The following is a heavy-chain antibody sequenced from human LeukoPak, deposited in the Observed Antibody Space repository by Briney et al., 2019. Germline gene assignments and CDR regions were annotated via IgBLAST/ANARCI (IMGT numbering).Heavy chain of an antibody. Sequence: ASVKVSCKASGYSFTTYDINWVRQATGQGLEWMGWMNPNSGNTGYAQRFQGRVTMTRDTSTSTVYMELSSLRSEDTAVYYCARDRVSWIQEGNWFDPWGQGTLVTVSS. J-gene: IGHJ5*02. V-gene: IGHV1-8*01. CDR2: MNPNSGNT. D-gene: IGHD5-18*01. CDR3: ARDRVSWIQEGNWFDP. CDR1: GYSFTTYD.